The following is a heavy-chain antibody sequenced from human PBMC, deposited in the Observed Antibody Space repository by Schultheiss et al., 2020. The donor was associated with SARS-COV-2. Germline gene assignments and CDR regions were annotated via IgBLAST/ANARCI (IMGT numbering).Heavy chain of an antibody. V-gene: IGHV3-23*01. J-gene: IGHJ3*02. CDR3: AKDLPYCSGGSCYFDAFDI. D-gene: IGHD2-15*01. CDR2: ISGSGGST. Sequence: GGSLRLSCEASGFSFSTYAMSWVRQAPGKGLEWVSAISGSGGSTYYADSVKGHFTISRDNSKNTLYLQMNSLRAEDTAVYYCAKDLPYCSGGSCYFDAFDIWGQGTMVTVSS. CDR1: GFSFSTYA.